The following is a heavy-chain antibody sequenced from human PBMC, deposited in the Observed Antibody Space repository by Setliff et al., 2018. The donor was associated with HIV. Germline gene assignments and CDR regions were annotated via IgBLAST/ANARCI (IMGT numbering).Heavy chain of an antibody. D-gene: IGHD3-16*01. Sequence: GGSLRLSCAASGFTFSYYSMNWVRQSPGKGLEWVSYISGSGSGVDYADSVKGRFTVSRDNARSSLYLQLSSLRSEDTAVYYCARDLIWGFDYWGQGTPVTVSS. CDR1: GFTFSYYS. V-gene: IGHV3-48*01. CDR3: ARDLIWGFDY. CDR2: ISGSGSGV. J-gene: IGHJ4*02.